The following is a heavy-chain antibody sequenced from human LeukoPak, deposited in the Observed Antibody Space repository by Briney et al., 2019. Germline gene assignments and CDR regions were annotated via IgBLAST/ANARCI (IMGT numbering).Heavy chain of an antibody. V-gene: IGHV1-8*01. D-gene: IGHD5-18*01. Sequence: GASVKVSCKASGYTFTTYDINWVRQATGQGLEWMGWMNPNSGNAGYARKFQGRVTMTRDISINTAYMELSGLRYEDTAVYYCARHTAVLPGDYWGQGTLVTVSS. CDR2: MNPNSGNA. J-gene: IGHJ4*02. CDR1: GYTFTTYD. CDR3: ARHTAVLPGDY.